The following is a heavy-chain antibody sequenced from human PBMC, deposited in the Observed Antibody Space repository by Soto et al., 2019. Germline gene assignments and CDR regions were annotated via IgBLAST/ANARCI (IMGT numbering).Heavy chain of an antibody. D-gene: IGHD4-17*01. Sequence: GGSLRLSCAASGFMFSNYGMHWVRQAPGKGLEWVAIIWYDGGNKYYADSVKGRFTISRDNSKNTLYLQMNSLRVEDTAVYYCARDANGDYDYYYYGMDVWGQGTTVTVSS. CDR1: GFMFSNYG. V-gene: IGHV3-33*01. J-gene: IGHJ6*02. CDR3: ARDANGDYDYYYYGMDV. CDR2: IWYDGGNK.